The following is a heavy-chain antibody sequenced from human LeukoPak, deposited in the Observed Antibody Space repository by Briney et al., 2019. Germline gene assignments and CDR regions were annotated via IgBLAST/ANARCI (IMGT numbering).Heavy chain of an antibody. V-gene: IGHV4-38-2*02. CDR1: GYSISSGYY. J-gene: IGHJ4*02. CDR2: IYHSGST. D-gene: IGHD5-18*01. Sequence: TETLSLTCTVSGYSISSGYYWGWIRQPPGKGLEWIGSIYHSGSTYYNPSLKSRVTISVDTSKNQFSLKLSSVTAADTAVYYCARTAPYSYERESYFDYWGQGTLVTVSS. CDR3: ARTAPYSYERESYFDY.